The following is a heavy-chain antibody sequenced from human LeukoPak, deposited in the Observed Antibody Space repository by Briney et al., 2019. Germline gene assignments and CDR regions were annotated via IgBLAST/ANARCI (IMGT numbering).Heavy chain of an antibody. Sequence: PGGSLRLSCAASGFSFSTHWMSWVRLAPGKGPEWVANIKYDGSENYYVDSVKGRFTISRDNAKNSLYLHMNSLRAEDTAVYYCASGFLDDFWSGHFWGQGTLVTVSS. J-gene: IGHJ4*02. CDR2: IKYDGSEN. CDR1: GFSFSTHW. CDR3: ASGFLDDFWSGHF. D-gene: IGHD3-3*01. V-gene: IGHV3-7*01.